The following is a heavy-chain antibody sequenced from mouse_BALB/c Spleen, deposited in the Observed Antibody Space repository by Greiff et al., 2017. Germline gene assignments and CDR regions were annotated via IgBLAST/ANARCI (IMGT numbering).Heavy chain of an antibody. J-gene: IGHJ4*01. V-gene: IGHV3-2*02. Sequence: VQLQQSGPGLVKPSQSLSLTCTVTGYSITSDYAWNWIRQFPGNKLEWMGYISYSGSTSYNPSLKSRISITRDTSKNQFFLQLNSVTTEDTATYYCASAYYRYDGRDYYAMDYWGQGTSVTVSS. CDR1: GYSITSDYA. CDR2: ISYSGST. D-gene: IGHD2-14*01. CDR3: ASAYYRYDGRDYYAMDY.